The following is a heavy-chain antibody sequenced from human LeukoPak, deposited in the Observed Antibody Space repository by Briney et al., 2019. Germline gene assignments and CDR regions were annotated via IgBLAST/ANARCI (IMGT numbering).Heavy chain of an antibody. J-gene: IGHJ3*02. CDR2: IYYSGST. D-gene: IGHD4-17*01. V-gene: IGHV4-39*07. CDR1: GGTISSSSYN. CDR3: ARTYYGDYGVSAFDI. Sequence: SETLSLTCTVSGGTISSSSYNWGWIRQPPGKGLEWIGSIYYSGSTYYNPSLKSRVTISVDTSKNQFSLKLSSVTAADTAVYYCARTYYGDYGVSAFDIWGQGTMVTVSS.